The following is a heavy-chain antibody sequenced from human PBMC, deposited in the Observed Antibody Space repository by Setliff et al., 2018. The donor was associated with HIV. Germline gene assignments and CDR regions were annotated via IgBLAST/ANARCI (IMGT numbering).Heavy chain of an antibody. CDR1: GDSISNYF. Sequence: PSETLSLTCTLSGDSISNYFWTWIRQPPGKALEWIGYIHHNGDNNFNPSLKSRVSMSVDTSKNRVSLRLTSVTAADTAMYYCAGDTHSPSRWDHWGQGTLVTVSS. J-gene: IGHJ4*02. CDR3: AGDTHSPSRWDH. CDR2: IHHNGDN. D-gene: IGHD2-2*01. V-gene: IGHV4-59*01.